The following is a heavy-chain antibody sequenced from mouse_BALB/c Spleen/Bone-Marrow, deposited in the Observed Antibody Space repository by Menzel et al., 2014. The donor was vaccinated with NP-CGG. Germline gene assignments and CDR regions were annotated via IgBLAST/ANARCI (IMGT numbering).Heavy chain of an antibody. CDR1: EYEFPSHD. D-gene: IGHD1-1*01. Sequence: EVKVVESGGGLVQPGESLKLSCESNEYEFPSHDMSWVRKTPEKRLELVAAINSDGGSTFYPDTMERRFINSRDNTKKTLYLQMSSLRSEDTALYYCARQGDYGSSWFAYWGQGTLVTVSA. J-gene: IGHJ3*01. CDR2: INSDGGST. V-gene: IGHV5-2*01. CDR3: ARQGDYGSSWFAY.